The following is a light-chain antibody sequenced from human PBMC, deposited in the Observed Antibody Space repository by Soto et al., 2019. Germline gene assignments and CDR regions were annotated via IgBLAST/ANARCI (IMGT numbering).Light chain of an antibody. CDR2: GNS. J-gene: IGLJ2*01. CDR1: SSNIGAGYD. V-gene: IGLV1-40*01. CDR3: QAYASSLRGVV. Sequence: QSVLTQPPSVSGAPGQRVTISCTGSSSNIGAGYDVHWYQQLPGTAPKLLIYGNSNRPSGVPDRFSGSKSGTSASLAITGLQAEGEADYYCQAYASSLRGVVVGGGTKVTVL.